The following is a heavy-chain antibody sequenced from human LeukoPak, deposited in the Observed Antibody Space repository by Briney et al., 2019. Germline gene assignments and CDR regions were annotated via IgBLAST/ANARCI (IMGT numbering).Heavy chain of an antibody. J-gene: IGHJ6*02. CDR3: ARDPRRYPLRYFDWLWDV. CDR2: IVPIFGTA. V-gene: IGHV1-69*13. D-gene: IGHD3-9*01. Sequence: SVKVSCKASGGTFSTYVISWVRQAPGQGLEWMGGIVPIFGTANYAQKFQGRVTITADESTSTAYTELSSLRSEDTAVYYCARDPRRYPLRYFDWLWDVWGQGTTVTVSS. CDR1: GGTFSTYV.